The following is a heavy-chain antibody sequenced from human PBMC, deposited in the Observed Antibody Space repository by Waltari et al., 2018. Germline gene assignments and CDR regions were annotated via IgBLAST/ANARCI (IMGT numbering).Heavy chain of an antibody. D-gene: IGHD3-9*01. CDR1: GYTFTDYY. Sequence: EVQLVQSGAEVKKPGATVKISCKASGYTFTDYYMHLVQQAPGKRLEWMGRVDPEDGETIYAEKFQGRVTITADTSTDTAYMELSSLRSEDTAVYYCATGDHFDWLLHLRRAFDIWGQGTMVTVSS. CDR3: ATGDHFDWLLHLRRAFDI. CDR2: VDPEDGET. J-gene: IGHJ3*02. V-gene: IGHV1-69-2*01.